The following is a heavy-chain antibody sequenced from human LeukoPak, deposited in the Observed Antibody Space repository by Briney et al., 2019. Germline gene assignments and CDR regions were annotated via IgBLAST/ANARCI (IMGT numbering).Heavy chain of an antibody. CDR1: GFTFSSYG. CDR3: AKGLVTFDY. V-gene: IGHV3-30*18. Sequence: GRSLRLSCAASGFTFSSYGMHWVRQAPGKGLEWVAVISDDGSNKYYADSVKGRFTISRDNSKNTLYLQMNSLRAEDTAVYYCAKGLVTFDYWGQGTLVTVSS. J-gene: IGHJ4*02. CDR2: ISDDGSNK. D-gene: IGHD2-21*02.